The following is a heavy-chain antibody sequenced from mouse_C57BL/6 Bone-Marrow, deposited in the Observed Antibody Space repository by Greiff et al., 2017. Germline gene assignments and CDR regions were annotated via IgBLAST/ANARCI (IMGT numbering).Heavy chain of an antibody. CDR2: IWRGGST. CDR1: GFSLTSYG. V-gene: IGHV2-5*01. Sequence: VQLQQSGPGLVQPSPSLSITCTVSGFSLTSYGVHWVRQSPGQGLEWLGVIWRGGSTDYNAAFMSRLSITKDNSTSHVFFKMNSLQADDTAIYYCATRRLAWFAYWGQGTLVTVSA. J-gene: IGHJ3*01. CDR3: ATRRLAWFAY. D-gene: IGHD4-1*01.